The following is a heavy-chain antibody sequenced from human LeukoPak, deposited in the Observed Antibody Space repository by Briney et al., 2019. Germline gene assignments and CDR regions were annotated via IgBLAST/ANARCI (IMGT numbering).Heavy chain of an antibody. V-gene: IGHV3-48*04. CDR3: ARDRRYYDCSGYYKRNDY. Sequence: GGSLRLSCAASGFTFSSYSMNWVRQAPGKGLEWVSYISSSSSTIYYADSVKGRFTISRDNAKNSLYLQMNSLRAEDTAVYYCARDRRYYDCSGYYKRNDYWGQGTLVTVSS. J-gene: IGHJ4*02. D-gene: IGHD3-22*01. CDR2: ISSSSSTI. CDR1: GFTFSSYS.